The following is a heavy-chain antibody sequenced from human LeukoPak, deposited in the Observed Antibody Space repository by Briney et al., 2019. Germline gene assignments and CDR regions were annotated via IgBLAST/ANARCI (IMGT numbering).Heavy chain of an antibody. CDR1: GFTFRSYG. V-gene: IGHV3-7*01. D-gene: IGHD3-3*01. Sequence: GGSLRLSCAVSGFTFRSYGMHWVRQAPGKGLEWVANIKQDGSEKYYVDSVKGRFTISRDNAKNSLYLQMNSLRAEDTAVYYCARGGAIFGVVIFDYWGQGTLVTVSS. CDR3: ARGGAIFGVVIFDY. CDR2: IKQDGSEK. J-gene: IGHJ4*02.